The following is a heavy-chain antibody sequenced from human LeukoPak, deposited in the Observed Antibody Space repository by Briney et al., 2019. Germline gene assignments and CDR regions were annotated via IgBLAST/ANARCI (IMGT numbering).Heavy chain of an antibody. CDR3: ARESLGYSDDY. J-gene: IGHJ4*02. D-gene: IGHD5-18*01. Sequence: ASVKVSCKASGYTFTGPYMHWVRQAPGQGLEWMGWINHNSGGTNYAQKFQGRVTMTRDTSISTTYMELSRLRSDDTAVYYCARESLGYSDDYWGQGTLVTVSS. CDR1: GYTFTGPY. CDR2: INHNSGGT. V-gene: IGHV1-2*02.